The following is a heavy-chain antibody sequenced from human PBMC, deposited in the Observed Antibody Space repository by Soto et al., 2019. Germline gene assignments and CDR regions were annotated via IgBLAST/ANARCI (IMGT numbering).Heavy chain of an antibody. D-gene: IGHD3-16*02. CDR1: GGTFSSSG. Sequence: QVHLVQSGTEVKKPGSSVKVSCKASGGTFSSSGFSWVRQAPGQGLEWMGMIVPSLDTTNYAQKFQARVTITAYEVTSTAYMELRSLRSEDPAVYYCARWPQPRYTADPYAVDVWGQGTRVIVSS. CDR3: ARWPQPRYTADPYAVDV. CDR2: IVPSLDTT. V-gene: IGHV1-69*11. J-gene: IGHJ6*02.